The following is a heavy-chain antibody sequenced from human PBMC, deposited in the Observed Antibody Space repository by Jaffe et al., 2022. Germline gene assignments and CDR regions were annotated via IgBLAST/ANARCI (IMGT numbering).Heavy chain of an antibody. J-gene: IGHJ4*02. V-gene: IGHV3-48*01. Sequence: EVQLVESGGGLVQPGGSLRLSCAASGFTFSSYSMNWVRQAPGKGLEWVSYISSSSSTIYYADSVKGRFTISRDNAKNSLYLQMNSLRAEDTAVYYCARGDYYGSGSYYNEFDYWGQGTLVTVSS. CDR1: GFTFSSYS. D-gene: IGHD3-10*01. CDR3: ARGDYYGSGSYYNEFDY. CDR2: ISSSSSTI.